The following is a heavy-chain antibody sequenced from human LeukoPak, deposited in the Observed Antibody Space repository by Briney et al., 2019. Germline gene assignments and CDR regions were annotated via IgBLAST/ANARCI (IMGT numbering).Heavy chain of an antibody. J-gene: IGHJ4*02. CDR3: ARDPRGSSNWGYCFDY. CDR1: GFTFSSNY. V-gene: IGHV3-53*01. Sequence: PGGPLSPSFAPPGFTFSSNYLTWVPQPPGKGLEGVSIIYSGGDTYYADYVKGRFSISRDNSKNTLYLQMNSLRAEDTAVYCCARDPRGSSNWGYCFDYWGQGTLVTVSS. CDR2: IYSGGDT. D-gene: IGHD7-27*01.